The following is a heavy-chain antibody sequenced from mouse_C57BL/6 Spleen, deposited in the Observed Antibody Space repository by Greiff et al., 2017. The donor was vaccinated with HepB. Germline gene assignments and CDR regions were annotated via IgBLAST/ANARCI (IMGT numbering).Heavy chain of an antibody. CDR3: ASDGYGFAY. CDR2: IRNKANGYTT. CDR1: GFTFTDYY. J-gene: IGHJ3*01. D-gene: IGHD2-2*01. V-gene: IGHV7-3*01. Sequence: EVNLVESGGGLVQPGGSLSLSCAASGFTFTDYYMSWVRQPPGKALEWLGFIRNKANGYTTEYSASVKGRFTISRDNSQSILYLQMNALRAEDSATYYCASDGYGFAYWGQGTLVTVSA.